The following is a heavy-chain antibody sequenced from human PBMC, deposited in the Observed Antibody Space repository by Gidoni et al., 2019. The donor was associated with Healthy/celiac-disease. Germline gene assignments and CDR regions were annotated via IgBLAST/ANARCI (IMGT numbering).Heavy chain of an antibody. CDR2: IYTSGST. D-gene: IGHD3-3*01. Sequence: QVQLQESGPGLVKPSETLSLTCTVSGGSISSYYWSWIRQPAGKGLEWIGRIYTSGSTNYNPSLKSRVTMSVDTSKNQFSLKLSSVTAADTAVYYCARDKQRIFGVVPPPGWFDPWGQGTLVTVSS. V-gene: IGHV4-4*07. CDR1: GGSISSYY. CDR3: ARDKQRIFGVVPPPGWFDP. J-gene: IGHJ5*02.